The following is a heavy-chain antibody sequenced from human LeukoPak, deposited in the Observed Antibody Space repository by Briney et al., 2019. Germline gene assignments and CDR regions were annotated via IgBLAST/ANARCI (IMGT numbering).Heavy chain of an antibody. D-gene: IGHD3-16*01. CDR2: IFGSGGSA. J-gene: IGHJ4*02. Sequence: GGSLRLSCAASGFTFNSYAMYWVRQAPGKGLEWVSGIFGSGGSAHYADSVKGRFTLSSDSSRNTVYFQLNNLRVEDTAIYYCAKASWVSSTDAVRWGQGTLVTVSS. CDR1: GFTFNSYA. V-gene: IGHV3-23*01. CDR3: AKASWVSSTDAVR.